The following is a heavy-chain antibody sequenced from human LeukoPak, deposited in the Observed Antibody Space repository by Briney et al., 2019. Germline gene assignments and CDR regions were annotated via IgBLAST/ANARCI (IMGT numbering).Heavy chain of an antibody. CDR1: GGSISSGGYY. Sequence: PSETLSLTCTVSGGSISSGGYYWSWIRQPPGKGLEWIGSVYYSGNTYYNLSLKSRVTISLDTSRNQFSLKLSSVTAADTAVYYCARDSYGFNWGQGTLVTVSS. J-gene: IGHJ4*02. CDR2: VYYSGNT. D-gene: IGHD5-18*01. V-gene: IGHV4-39*07. CDR3: ARDSYGFN.